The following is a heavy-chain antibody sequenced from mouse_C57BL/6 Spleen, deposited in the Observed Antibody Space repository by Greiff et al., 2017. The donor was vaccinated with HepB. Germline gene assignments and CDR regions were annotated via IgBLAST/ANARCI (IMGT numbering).Heavy chain of an antibody. D-gene: IGHD3-2*02. V-gene: IGHV3-6*01. CDR1: GYSITSGYY. J-gene: IGHJ3*01. CDR3: AEQLRLQFAY. CDR2: ISYDGSN. Sequence: EVKLVESGPGLVKPSQSLSLTCSVSGYSITSGYYWNWIRQFPGNKLEWMSYISYDGSNNYNPSLKNRISITRDTSKNQFFLKLNSVTTEDTATYCCAEQLRLQFAYWGQGTLVTVSA.